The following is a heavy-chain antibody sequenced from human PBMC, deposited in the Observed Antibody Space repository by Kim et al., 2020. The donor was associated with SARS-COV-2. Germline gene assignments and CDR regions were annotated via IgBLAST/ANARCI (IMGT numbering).Heavy chain of an antibody. D-gene: IGHD3-9*01. Sequence: NPALRSRITISVDTSKNQFSLKLSSVTAADTAVYYCARAYYDIRDAFDIWGQGTMVTVSS. J-gene: IGHJ3*02. CDR3: ARAYYDIRDAFDI. V-gene: IGHV4-34*01.